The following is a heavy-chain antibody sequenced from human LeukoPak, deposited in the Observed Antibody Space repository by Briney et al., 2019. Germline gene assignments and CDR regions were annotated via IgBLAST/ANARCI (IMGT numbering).Heavy chain of an antibody. J-gene: IGHJ3*02. V-gene: IGHV3-23*01. CDR1: GFTFSSYA. Sequence: PGGSLRLSCAASGFTFSSYAMSWVRQAPGKGLEWVSAISGSGGSTYYADSVEGRFTISRDNSKSTLYLQMNSLRAEDTAVYYCAFMVDYVYDAFDIWGQGTMVTVSS. CDR2: ISGSGGST. D-gene: IGHD3-16*01. CDR3: AFMVDYVYDAFDI.